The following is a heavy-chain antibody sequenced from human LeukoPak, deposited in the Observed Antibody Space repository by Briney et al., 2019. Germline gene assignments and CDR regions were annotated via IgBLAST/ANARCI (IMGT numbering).Heavy chain of an antibody. CDR1: GGSISSYC. CDR2: IYYSGST. V-gene: IGHV4-59*01. J-gene: IGHJ6*03. Sequence: SETLSLTCTVSGGSISSYCWSWIRQPPGKGLEWIGYIYYSGSTNYNPSLKSRVTISVDTSKNQFSLKLSSVTAADTAVYYCARGVAGTPKSFYYYYYMDVWGKGTTVTISS. CDR3: ARGVAGTPKSFYYYYYMDV. D-gene: IGHD6-19*01.